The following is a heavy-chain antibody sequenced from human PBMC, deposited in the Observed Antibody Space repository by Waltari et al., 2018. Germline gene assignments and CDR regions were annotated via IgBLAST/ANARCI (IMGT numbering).Heavy chain of an antibody. CDR1: GYTFSGYY. V-gene: IGHV1-2*02. CDR2: INPNSGDT. CDR3: ARAREIGWFDP. Sequence: QVQLVQSGAEVKKPGASVKVSCKASGYTFSGYYMHWVRQAPGQGLEWMGWINPNSGDTNYGQKFQGRVSMTWDTATTTVYMEMSRLRSDDTAVYYCARAREIGWFDPWGQGTLVTVSS. J-gene: IGHJ5*02.